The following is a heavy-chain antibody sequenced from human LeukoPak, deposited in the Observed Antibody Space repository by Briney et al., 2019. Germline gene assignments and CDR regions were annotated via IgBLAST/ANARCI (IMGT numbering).Heavy chain of an antibody. J-gene: IGHJ6*02. CDR1: GFPFSSYA. V-gene: IGHV3-64D*09. CDR3: VRGYSFGPYGMDV. Sequence: PGRSLRLSCSASGFPFSSYAMHWVRQAPGKGLEYVSAINDSGGSTYYADSVKGRFTISRDNSKNTLYLQMSSLRAEDTAVYFCVRGYSFGPYGMDVWGQGTTVTVSS. CDR2: INDSGGST. D-gene: IGHD2-15*01.